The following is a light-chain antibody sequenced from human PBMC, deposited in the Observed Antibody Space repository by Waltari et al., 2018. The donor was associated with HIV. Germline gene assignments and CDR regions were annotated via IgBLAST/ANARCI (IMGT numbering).Light chain of an antibody. CDR2: LEGGGSY. CDR3: ETWDSSTWV. J-gene: IGLJ3*02. CDR1: SRHSRNS. Sequence: QPVLTQSSSASASLASSVQLTRTLTSRHSRNSIAWHHKQPGKAPRYLMKLEGGGSYNKGSGVPDRFSGSSSGADRYRTISNLQFEDEADYYCETWDSSTWVFGGGTKLTVL. V-gene: IGLV4-60*02.